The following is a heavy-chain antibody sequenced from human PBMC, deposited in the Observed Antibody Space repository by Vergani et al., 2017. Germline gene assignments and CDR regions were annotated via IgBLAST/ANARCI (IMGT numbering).Heavy chain of an antibody. CDR1: GVSITSGSFY. V-gene: IGHV4-61*02. CDR2: IHSSGTT. J-gene: IGHJ5*02. CDR3: AGDSWTSDLRGVYWFDT. Sequence: QVQLHESGPGLVKPSQTLSLTCTVSGVSITSGSFYWSWIGQPAGKGLEWIGRIHSSGTTNYNPSLKSRVTLSVETTKNQLSLRMTSVTAADTAVYYCAGDSWTSDLRGVYWFDTWGQGTLVSVSS. D-gene: IGHD3-10*01.